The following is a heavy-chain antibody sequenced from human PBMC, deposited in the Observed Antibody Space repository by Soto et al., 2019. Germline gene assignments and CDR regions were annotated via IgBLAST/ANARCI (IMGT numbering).Heavy chain of an antibody. Sequence: QVQLVQSGVEVKKPGASVKVSCKASGYTFISHGISWVRQAPGQGLEWMGWISGKNGNTNNAQKLQGRVTLTTDTSTSKAYMELRSLRSDDTAVYYCARVSSSIVVVPDYGMDVWGQGTTVTVSS. CDR2: ISGKNGNT. V-gene: IGHV1-18*04. CDR3: ARVSSSIVVVPDYGMDV. D-gene: IGHD2-15*01. J-gene: IGHJ6*02. CDR1: GYTFISHG.